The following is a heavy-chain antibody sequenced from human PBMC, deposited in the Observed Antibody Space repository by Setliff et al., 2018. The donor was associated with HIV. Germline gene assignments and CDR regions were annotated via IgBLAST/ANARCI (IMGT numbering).Heavy chain of an antibody. J-gene: IGHJ4*02. Sequence: GASVKVSCKASGGTFSSSAFSWVRQAPGQGVEWMGGIIPILSMTSYAQKFQGRATITADISTSTAYLELSSLRSEDTALFYCVCRTVVAGKGLPPDSWGQGTLVTVSS. CDR2: IIPILSMT. D-gene: IGHD6-19*01. V-gene: IGHV1-69*10. CDR1: GGTFSSSA. CDR3: VCRTVVAGKGLPPDS.